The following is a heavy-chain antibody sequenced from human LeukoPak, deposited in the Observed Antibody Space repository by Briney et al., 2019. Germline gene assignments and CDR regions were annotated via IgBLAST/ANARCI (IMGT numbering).Heavy chain of an antibody. V-gene: IGHV3-21*01. CDR3: ARGFADFVWGSYPSSY. Sequence: PGGSLRLSCAASGFTFSSYSMNWVCQAPGKGLEWVSSITGSSSYIHYADSVKGRFTISRDNAKNSLYLQMNSLRAEDTAVYYCARGFADFVWGSYPSSYWGQGTLVTVSS. J-gene: IGHJ4*02. D-gene: IGHD3-16*02. CDR1: GFTFSSYS. CDR2: ITGSSSYI.